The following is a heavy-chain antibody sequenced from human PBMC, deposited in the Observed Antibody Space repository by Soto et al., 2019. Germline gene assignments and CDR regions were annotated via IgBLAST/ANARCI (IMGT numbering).Heavy chain of an antibody. CDR3: AKDSYYDILTVGFDP. CDR2: ISWNSGSI. D-gene: IGHD3-9*01. J-gene: IGHJ5*02. CDR1: GFTFDDYA. Sequence: PGGSLRLSCAASGFTFDDYAMHWVRQAPGKGQEWVSGISWNSGSIGYADSVKGRFTISRDNAKNSLYLQMNSLRAEDTALYYCAKDSYYDILTVGFDPWGQGTLVTVSS. V-gene: IGHV3-9*01.